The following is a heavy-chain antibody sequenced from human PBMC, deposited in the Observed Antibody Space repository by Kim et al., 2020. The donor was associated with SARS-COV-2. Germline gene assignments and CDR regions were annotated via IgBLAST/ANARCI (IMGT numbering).Heavy chain of an antibody. CDR2: ISYDGSNK. Sequence: GGSLRLSCAASGFTFSSYAMHWVRQAPGKGLEWVAVISYDGSNKYYADSVKGRFTISRDNSKNTLYLQTNSLRAEDTSVYYCARDDVPAAKGRYFDYWGQGTLVTVSS. D-gene: IGHD2-2*01. CDR3: ARDDVPAAKGRYFDY. CDR1: GFTFSSYA. J-gene: IGHJ4*02. V-gene: IGHV3-30-3*01.